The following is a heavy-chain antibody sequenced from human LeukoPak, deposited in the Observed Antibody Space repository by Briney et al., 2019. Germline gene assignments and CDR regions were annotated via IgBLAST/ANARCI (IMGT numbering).Heavy chain of an antibody. CDR2: IYYSGST. Sequence: SETLSLTCTVSGGSISSSSYYWGWIRQPPGKGLEWIGSIYYSGSTYYNPSLKSRVTISVDTSKNQFSLKLSSVTAADTAVYYCASQDIVLMVYAIGPGPAWFDPWGQGTLVTVSS. D-gene: IGHD2-8*01. J-gene: IGHJ5*02. CDR1: GGSISSSSYY. V-gene: IGHV4-39*01. CDR3: ASQDIVLMVYAIGPGPAWFDP.